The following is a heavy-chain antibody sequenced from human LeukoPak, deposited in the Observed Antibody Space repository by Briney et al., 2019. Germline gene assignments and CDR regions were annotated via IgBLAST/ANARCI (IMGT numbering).Heavy chain of an antibody. J-gene: IGHJ3*02. Sequence: GGSLRLSCAASGFTFSSYAMHWVRQAPGKGLEWVAVISYDGCNEYYADSVKGRFTISRDNSKNTLYLQMNSLRAEDTAVYYCARQYYYDSSGYYAEPAAFDIWGQGTMVTVSS. CDR1: GFTFSSYA. D-gene: IGHD3-22*01. CDR2: ISYDGCNE. V-gene: IGHV3-30-3*01. CDR3: ARQYYYDSSGYYAEPAAFDI.